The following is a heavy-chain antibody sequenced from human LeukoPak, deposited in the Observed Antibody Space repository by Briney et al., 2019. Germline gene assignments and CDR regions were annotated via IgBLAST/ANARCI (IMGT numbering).Heavy chain of an antibody. CDR3: ARAGSDYGGNPPDY. CDR2: IIPILGIA. J-gene: IGHJ4*02. Sequence: SVKVSCKASGGTFSSYAISWVRQVPGQGLEWMGRIIPILGIANYAQKFQGRVTITADKSTSTAYMELSSLRSEDTAVYYCARAGSDYGGNPPDYWGQGTLVTGSS. V-gene: IGHV1-69*04. D-gene: IGHD4-23*01. CDR1: GGTFSSYA.